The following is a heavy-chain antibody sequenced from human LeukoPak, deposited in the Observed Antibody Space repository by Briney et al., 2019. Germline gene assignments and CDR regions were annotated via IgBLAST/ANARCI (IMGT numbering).Heavy chain of an antibody. J-gene: IGHJ6*02. V-gene: IGHV3-64*01. CDR2: ISSNGGST. CDR3: ARDAVVVPAAPPAYYGTDV. Sequence: GGSLRLSCAASGFTFSSYAMHWVRQAPGKGLEYVSAISSNGGSTYYANSVKGRFTISRDNSKNTLYLQMGSLRAEDMAVYYCARDAVVVPAAPPAYYGTDVWGQGTTVTVSS. D-gene: IGHD2-2*01. CDR1: GFTFSSYA.